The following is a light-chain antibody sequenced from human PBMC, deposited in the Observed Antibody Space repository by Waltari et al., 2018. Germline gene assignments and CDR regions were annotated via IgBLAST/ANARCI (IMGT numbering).Light chain of an antibody. CDR2: WAS. J-gene: IGKJ5*01. V-gene: IGKV4-1*01. Sequence: DIVLTQSPDSLAVSLGERATINCKSSQSVLYSSTNKNYLAWYQQKPGQPPKLLIYWASTRESGVPDRFSGSGSGADFILTISSLQAEDVAVYYCQQYYSTPPITFGQGTRLEIK. CDR3: QQYYSTPPIT. CDR1: QSVLYSSTNKNY.